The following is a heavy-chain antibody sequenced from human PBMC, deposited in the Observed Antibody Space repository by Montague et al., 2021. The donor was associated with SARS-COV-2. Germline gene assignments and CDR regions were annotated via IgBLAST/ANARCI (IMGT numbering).Heavy chain of an antibody. V-gene: IGHV4-39*02. J-gene: IGHJ3*02. D-gene: IGHD5-12*01. CDR3: AGRGRKVLLVATTIGGFDI. CDR2: IYDSGST. Sequence: SETLSLTCTVSGGSISSSNYYWDWIRQPPGKGLEWIGSIYDSGSTYYNPSLKSRVTISVDTSKNHFSLKLSSVTAADTAVYYCAGRGRKVLLVATTIGGFDIWGQGTMVTVSS. CDR1: GGSISSSNYY.